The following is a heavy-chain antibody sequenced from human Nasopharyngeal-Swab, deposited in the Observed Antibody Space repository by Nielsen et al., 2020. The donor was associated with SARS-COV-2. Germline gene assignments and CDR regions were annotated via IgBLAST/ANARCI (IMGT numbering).Heavy chain of an antibody. V-gene: IGHV4-39*01. J-gene: IGHJ6*02. D-gene: IGHD3-10*01. Sequence: SETLSLTCTVSGGSISSSSYYWGWIRQPPGKGLEWIGSIYYSGSTYYNPSLKSRVTISVDTSKNQFPLKLSSVTAADTAVYYCARHVPAILWFGVQSYYGMDVWGQGTTVTVSS. CDR3: ARHVPAILWFGVQSYYGMDV. CDR1: GGSISSSSYY. CDR2: IYYSGST.